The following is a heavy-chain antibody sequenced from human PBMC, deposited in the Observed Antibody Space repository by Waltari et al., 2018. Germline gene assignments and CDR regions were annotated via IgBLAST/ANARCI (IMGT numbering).Heavy chain of an antibody. CDR3: ARLAVWVAQEDF. D-gene: IGHD1-26*01. CDR1: GFTFSNYW. CDR2: IKQEGSAK. V-gene: IGHV3-7*01. Sequence: EVQLVESGGGLVQPGGSLRLSCAASGFTFSNYWMTWVRQAPGRGMEWVANIKQEGSAKSYVDSVKGRFTISRDNARNSLFLQMDSLRAEDTAVYYCARLAVWVAQEDFWGQGTLVTVSS. J-gene: IGHJ4*02.